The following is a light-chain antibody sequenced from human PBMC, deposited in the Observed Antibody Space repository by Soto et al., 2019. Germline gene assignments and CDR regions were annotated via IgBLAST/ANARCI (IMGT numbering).Light chain of an antibody. CDR2: EGS. CDR1: SSDVGRYNL. CDR3: CSYAGSSYA. V-gene: IGLV2-23*01. Sequence: QSVLTQPASVSGSPGQSITISCTGTSSDVGRYNLVSWYQQHPGKAPKLMIYEGSKRPSGVSNRFSGSKSGNTASLTIAGLHAEDEADYDCCSYAGSSYAFRTGTKVTVL. J-gene: IGLJ1*01.